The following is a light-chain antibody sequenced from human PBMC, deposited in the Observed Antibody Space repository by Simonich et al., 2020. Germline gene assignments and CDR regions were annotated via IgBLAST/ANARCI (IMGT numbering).Light chain of an antibody. J-gene: IGKJ1*01. V-gene: IGKV4-1*01. CDR1: QSVFYSSNIKNY. CDR3: QQYYSTPWT. CDR2: WES. Sequence: DIVMTQSPDSLAVSLGERATINSKSSQSVFYSSNIKNYLAWYQQKPGQTPKLLIYWESTRESGVPDRFSGSGSGTDFTLTISSLQAEDVAVYYCQQYYSTPWTFGQGTKVEIK.